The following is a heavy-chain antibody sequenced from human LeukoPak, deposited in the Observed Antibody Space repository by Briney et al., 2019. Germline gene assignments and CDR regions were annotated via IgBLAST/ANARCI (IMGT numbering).Heavy chain of an antibody. V-gene: IGHV4-4*02. Sequence: SGTLSLTCAVSGGSIGNSNWWSWVRQTPGKGLEWIGEIYHSGSTNYNPSLKSRVTISVDKSKNQFSLKLSSVTAADTAVYYCARSDYIWGSYRVYDSWGQGTLVTVSS. CDR3: ARSDYIWGSYRVYDS. J-gene: IGHJ4*02. D-gene: IGHD3-16*02. CDR2: IYHSGST. CDR1: GGSIGNSNW.